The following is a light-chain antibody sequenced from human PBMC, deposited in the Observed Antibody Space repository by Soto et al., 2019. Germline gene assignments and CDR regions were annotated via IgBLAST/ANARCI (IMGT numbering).Light chain of an antibody. CDR1: SGSIASNY. CDR3: QSYDSSNPVV. Sequence: NFMLTQPHSVSEPPGKTVTISCTRSSGSIASNYVQWYQQRPGSAPTTVIYEDNQRPSGVPDRFSGSIDSSSNSASLTISGLKTEDEADYYCQSYDSSNPVVFGGGTKVTVL. CDR2: EDN. J-gene: IGLJ2*01. V-gene: IGLV6-57*04.